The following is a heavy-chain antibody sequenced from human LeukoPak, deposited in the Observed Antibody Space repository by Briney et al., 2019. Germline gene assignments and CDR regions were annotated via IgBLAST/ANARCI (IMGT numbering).Heavy chain of an antibody. J-gene: IGHJ4*02. Sequence: ASVKVSCKASGYTFTSYGISWVRQAPGQGLEWMGWTSAYNGKTNYAQKLPGRVTMTTDTSTSTAYMELRSLRSDGTAVDYCARDRVRGYSYGFGNDYWGQETLVTVSS. CDR3: ARDRVRGYSYGFGNDY. V-gene: IGHV1-18*01. CDR1: GYTFTSYG. D-gene: IGHD5-18*01. CDR2: TSAYNGKT.